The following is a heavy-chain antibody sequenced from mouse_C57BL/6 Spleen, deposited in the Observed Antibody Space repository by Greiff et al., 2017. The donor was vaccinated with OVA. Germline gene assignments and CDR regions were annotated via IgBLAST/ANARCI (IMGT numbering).Heavy chain of an antibody. J-gene: IGHJ4*01. CDR1: GYTFTSYW. V-gene: IGHV1-55*01. Sequence: QVQLQQPGAELVKPGASVKMSCQASGYTFTSYWITWVKQRPGQGLEWIGDIYPGSGSTNYHEKFKGKATLTVDTSSSTAYMQLSSLTSEDSAVYYCARWDDTWAMDYWGQGTSVTVSS. D-gene: IGHD5-1-1*01. CDR3: ARWDDTWAMDY. CDR2: IYPGSGST.